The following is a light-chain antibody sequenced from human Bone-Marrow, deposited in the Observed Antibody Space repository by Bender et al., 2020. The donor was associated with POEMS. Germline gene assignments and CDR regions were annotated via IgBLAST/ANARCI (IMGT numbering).Light chain of an antibody. V-gene: IGLV2-14*01. CDR3: CSYTGDNNYV. CDR1: SSDIGSHIY. J-gene: IGLJ1*01. Sequence: QSALTQTASVSGSPGQSITISCTGTSSDIGSHIYVSWYQHHPGKAPNLLIYEVTNRPSGVSNRFSGSKSGNTASLTISGLQPEDEADYYCCSYTGDNNYVFGTGTKVTVL. CDR2: EVT.